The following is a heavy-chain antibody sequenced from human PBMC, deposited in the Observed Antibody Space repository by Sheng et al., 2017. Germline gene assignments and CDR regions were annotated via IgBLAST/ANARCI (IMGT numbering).Heavy chain of an antibody. CDR2: IYHTGST. CDR1: GGSISSGGYS. CDR3: ARDRAYSWFDP. V-gene: IGHV4-30-2*01. J-gene: IGHJ5*02. Sequence: QLQLQESGSGLVKPSQTLSLTCAVSGGSISSGGYSWSWIRQPPGKGLEWIGYIYHTGSTFYNPSLKSRVTISVDRSKNQFSLKLSSVTVADTAVYYCARDRAYSWFDPGAREPWSPSPQ.